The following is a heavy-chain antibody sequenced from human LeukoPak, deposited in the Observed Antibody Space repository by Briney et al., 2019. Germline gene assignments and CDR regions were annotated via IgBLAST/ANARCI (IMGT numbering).Heavy chain of an antibody. CDR1: GFTFSSYS. Sequence: GGSLRLSCAASGFTFSSYSMNWVRQAPGKGLEWVSYISRSSTTIYYADSVKGRFTISRDDAKNSLYLQMNSLRAEDTAVYHCARDDSGYENMPPLDYWGQGILVTVSS. D-gene: IGHD5-12*01. J-gene: IGHJ4*02. V-gene: IGHV3-48*04. CDR2: ISRSSTTI. CDR3: ARDDSGYENMPPLDY.